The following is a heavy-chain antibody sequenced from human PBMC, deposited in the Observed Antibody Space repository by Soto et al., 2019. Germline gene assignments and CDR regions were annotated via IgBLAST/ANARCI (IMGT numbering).Heavy chain of an antibody. CDR3: ARLPVEMATAFDI. CDR1: GYSFTSYW. V-gene: IGHV5-51*01. D-gene: IGHD5-12*01. J-gene: IGHJ3*02. Sequence: GECLKISCKGSGYSFTSYWIGWVRQMPGKGLEWMGIIYPGDSDTRYSPSFQGQVTISADKSISTAYLQWSSLKASDTAMYYCARLPVEMATAFDIWGQGTMVTVSS. CDR2: IYPGDSDT.